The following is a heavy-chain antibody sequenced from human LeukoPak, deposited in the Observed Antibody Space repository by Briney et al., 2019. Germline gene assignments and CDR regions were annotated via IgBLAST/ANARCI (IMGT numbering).Heavy chain of an antibody. D-gene: IGHD3-3*01. CDR2: INPDASST. CDR3: ARKDYDSLGGWFDP. CDR1: GFTFSSYW. V-gene: IGHV3-74*03. J-gene: IGHJ5*02. Sequence: PGGSLRLPCAASGFTFSSYWMHWVRQAPGKGLVWVSRINPDASSTKYADSVKGRFTISRDNAKNSLYLQMNSLRAEDTAVYYCARKDYDSLGGWFDPWGQGTLVTVSS.